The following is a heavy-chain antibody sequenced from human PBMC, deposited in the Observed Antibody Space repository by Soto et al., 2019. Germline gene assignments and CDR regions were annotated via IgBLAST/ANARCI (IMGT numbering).Heavy chain of an antibody. CDR3: AREAPDTAMVRYNYFDY. D-gene: IGHD5-18*01. V-gene: IGHV3-30-3*01. CDR2: ISYDGSNK. J-gene: IGHJ4*02. CDR1: GFTFSSYA. Sequence: GGSLRLSCAASGFTFSSYAMHWVRQAPGKGLEWVAVISYDGSNKYYADSVKGRFTISRDNSKNTLYLQMNSLRAEDTAVYYCAREAPDTAMVRYNYFDYWGQGTLVTVSS.